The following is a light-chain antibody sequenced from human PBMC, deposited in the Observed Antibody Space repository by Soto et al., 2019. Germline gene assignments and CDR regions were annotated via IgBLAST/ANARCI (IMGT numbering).Light chain of an antibody. J-gene: IGLJ3*02. CDR1: SSDVGGDNF. CDR2: EGN. CDR3: CSYGGTSTWV. Sequence: QSVLTQPASVSGSPGQSITISCTGSSSDVGGDNFVSWYQQHPGKAPKLMIYEGNKRPSGVSNRFSGPKSGNTASLTISGLHAEDEADYYCCSYGGTSTWVFGGGTKLTVL. V-gene: IGLV2-23*01.